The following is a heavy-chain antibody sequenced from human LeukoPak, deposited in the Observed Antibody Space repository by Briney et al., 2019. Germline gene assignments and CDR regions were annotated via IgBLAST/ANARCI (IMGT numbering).Heavy chain of an antibody. CDR1: GFTFSDYY. CDR3: ARDGSRGAFDI. CDR2: ISGSGTTI. J-gene: IGHJ3*02. Sequence: GGSLRLSCAASGFTFSDYYVSWIRQPPGKGLEWVSYISGSGTTIYYADSVEGRFTISRDNAKNSVYLQMNSLRGEDTAVYFCARDGSRGAFDIWGQGTMVSVSS. V-gene: IGHV3-11*01. D-gene: IGHD6-25*01.